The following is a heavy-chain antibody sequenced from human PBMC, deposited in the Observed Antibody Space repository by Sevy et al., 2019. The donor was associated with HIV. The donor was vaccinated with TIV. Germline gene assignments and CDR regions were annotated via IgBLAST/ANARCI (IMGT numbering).Heavy chain of an antibody. CDR2: IYCSGST. CDR1: GGSISSYY. J-gene: IGHJ4*02. CDR3: ARSPSLVYFNYFDY. V-gene: IGHV4-59*01. D-gene: IGHD1-20*01. Sequence: SETLSLTCTVSGGSISSYYWSWIRQPPGKGLEWIGYIYCSGSTNYNPSLKSRVTIPVDTSKNQFSLKLSSVTAADTAVYYCARSPSLVYFNYFDYWGQGTLVTVSS.